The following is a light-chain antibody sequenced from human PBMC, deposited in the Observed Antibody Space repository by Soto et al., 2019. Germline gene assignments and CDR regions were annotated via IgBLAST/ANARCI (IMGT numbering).Light chain of an antibody. J-gene: IGKJ1*01. CDR1: QSISSW. CDR3: QQYNSYRT. CDR2: GAS. V-gene: IGKV1-5*01. Sequence: DIQMTQSPSTLSASLGDRVTITCRASQSISSWLAWYQQKPGKAPKLLIYGASSLESGVPSRLSGSGSGTEFTLTISSLQPDDFATYYCQQYNSYRTFGQGTKVDIK.